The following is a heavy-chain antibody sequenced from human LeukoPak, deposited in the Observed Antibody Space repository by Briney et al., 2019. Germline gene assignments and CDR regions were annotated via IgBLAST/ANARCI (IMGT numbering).Heavy chain of an antibody. CDR2: IFYSGST. Sequence: SETLSLTCTVSGGSISSSSYYWGWIRQRPGKGLEWIGMIFYSGSTYYNPSLKSRVIMSVDTSKNQFSLKVTSVTAADTAVYYCARLGYYYGMDVWGQGTTVSVSS. CDR3: ARLGYYYGMDV. J-gene: IGHJ6*02. CDR1: GGSISSSSYY. V-gene: IGHV4-39*01.